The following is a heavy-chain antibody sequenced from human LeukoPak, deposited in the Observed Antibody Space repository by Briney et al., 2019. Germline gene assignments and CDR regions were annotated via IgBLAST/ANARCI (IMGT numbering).Heavy chain of an antibody. D-gene: IGHD3-22*01. Sequence: GGSLRLSCSASGFAFSRFAMTWVPHLPGKGLDWVSTISGNGHQTYYGDSVKGRFSVSRDNSKNILYLQMDSLRADDSALYYCAKDANYYGSSGFFISFDYWGQGTLVTVSS. CDR2: ISGNGHQT. CDR3: AKDANYYGSSGFFISFDY. J-gene: IGHJ4*02. V-gene: IGHV3-23*01. CDR1: GFAFSRFA.